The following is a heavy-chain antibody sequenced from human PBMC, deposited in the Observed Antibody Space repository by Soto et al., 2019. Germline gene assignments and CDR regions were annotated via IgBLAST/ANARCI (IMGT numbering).Heavy chain of an antibody. CDR3: ARRTWGMDV. CDR2: IFHSGNT. D-gene: IGHD2-8*01. Sequence: QVQLQESGPGLVKPSGTLSLTCAVSSGYIGTTNWWSWVRQTPGKGLEWIGEIFHSGNTYYNPSLASRVTISVDTSKNQFSLNLRSVTAADTAVYYCARRTWGMDVWGQRTTVTVSS. V-gene: IGHV4-4*02. J-gene: IGHJ6*02. CDR1: SGYIGTTNW.